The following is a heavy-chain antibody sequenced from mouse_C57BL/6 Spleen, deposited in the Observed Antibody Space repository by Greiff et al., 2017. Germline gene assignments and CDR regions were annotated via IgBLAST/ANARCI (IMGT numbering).Heavy chain of an antibody. J-gene: IGHJ4*01. CDR2: IWSGGST. CDR3: ARWVTTVVAPPHYYARDY. Sequence: QVQLQQSGPGLVQPSQSLSITCTVSGFSLPSYGVHWVRQSPGTGLEWLGVIWSGGSTDYNAAFISRLSISKDNSKSQVFFKMNSLQADDTAIYYCARWVTTVVAPPHYYARDYWGQGTSVTVSS. D-gene: IGHD1-1*01. V-gene: IGHV2-2*01. CDR1: GFSLPSYG.